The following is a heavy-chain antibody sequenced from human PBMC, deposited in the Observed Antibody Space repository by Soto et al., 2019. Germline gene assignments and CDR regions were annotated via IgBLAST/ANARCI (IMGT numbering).Heavy chain of an antibody. CDR3: AKSQEVVSGYSPFGY. CDR2: ISYDGSNK. J-gene: IGHJ4*02. V-gene: IGHV3-30*18. D-gene: IGHD3-22*01. CDR1: GFTFSSYG. Sequence: QVQLVESGGGVVQPGRSLRLSCAASGFTFSSYGMHWVRQAPGKGLEWVAVISYDGSNKYYADSVKGRFTISRDNSKNTLYLQMNSLRAEDTAVYYCAKSQEVVSGYSPFGYWGQGTLVTVSS.